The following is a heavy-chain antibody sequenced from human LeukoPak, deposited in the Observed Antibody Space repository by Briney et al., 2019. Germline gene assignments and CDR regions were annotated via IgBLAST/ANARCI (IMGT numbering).Heavy chain of an antibody. CDR3: ARTYSNYVSLNWFDP. V-gene: IGHV4-34*01. CDR2: INHSGST. J-gene: IGHJ5*02. CDR1: GGSFSGYY. D-gene: IGHD4-11*01. Sequence: PSETLSLTCAVYGGSFSGYYWSWIRQPPGKGLEWIGEINHSGSTNYNPSLKSRVTISVDTSKNQFSLKLSSVTAADTAVYYCARTYSNYVSLNWFDPWGQGTLVTVS.